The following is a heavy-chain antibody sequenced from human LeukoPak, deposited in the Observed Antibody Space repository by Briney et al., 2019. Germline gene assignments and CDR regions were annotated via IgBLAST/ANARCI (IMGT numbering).Heavy chain of an antibody. Sequence: SETLSLTCTVSGGSVSSGSYYWSWIRQPPGKGLEWIGYIYYSGSTNYNPSLKSRVTISVDTSKNQLSLKLSSVTAADTAVYYCARAYDSSGYLDYWGQGTLVTVSS. D-gene: IGHD3-22*01. CDR3: ARAYDSSGYLDY. CDR1: GGSVSSGSYY. V-gene: IGHV4-61*01. J-gene: IGHJ4*02. CDR2: IYYSGST.